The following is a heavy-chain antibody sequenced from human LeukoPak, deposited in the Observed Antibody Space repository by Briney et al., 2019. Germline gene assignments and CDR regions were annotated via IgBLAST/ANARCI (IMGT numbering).Heavy chain of an antibody. V-gene: IGHV1-18*01. Sequence: GASVKVSCKASGYTFTSYGISWVRQAPGQGLEWMGCISAYNGNTNYAQKLQGRVTMTTDTSTSTAYMELRSLRSDDTAVYYCARAHQEYSSVSTFDYWGQGTLVTVSS. D-gene: IGHD6-19*01. CDR1: GYTFTSYG. CDR2: ISAYNGNT. J-gene: IGHJ4*02. CDR3: ARAHQEYSSVSTFDY.